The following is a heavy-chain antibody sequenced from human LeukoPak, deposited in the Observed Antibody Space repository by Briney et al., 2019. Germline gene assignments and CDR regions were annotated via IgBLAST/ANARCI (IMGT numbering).Heavy chain of an antibody. CDR3: ARGSIWYWPHWFDP. Sequence: ASVKVSCKASGYTFTSYYMRWVRQAHGQGLEWMGIINPSGGSTSYAQKFQGRVTMTRDMSTSTVYMELSSLRSEDTGVYYCARGSIWYWPHWFDPWCQGTRVTVSS. CDR2: INPSGGST. D-gene: IGHD6-13*01. J-gene: IGHJ5*02. V-gene: IGHV1-46*01. CDR1: GYTFTSYY.